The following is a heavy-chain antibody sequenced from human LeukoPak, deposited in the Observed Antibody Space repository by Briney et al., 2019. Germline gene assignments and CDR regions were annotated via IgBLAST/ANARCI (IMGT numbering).Heavy chain of an antibody. CDR1: GGSLSSSSNY. Sequence: PSETLSLTCTVSGGSLSSSSNYWGWIRQPPGKGLEWIGSIYYSGSTYYNPSLKSRVTISVDTSKNQFSLKLSSVTAADTAVYYCARHKYGDPFDYWGQGTLVTVSS. D-gene: IGHD4-17*01. CDR2: IYYSGST. J-gene: IGHJ4*02. CDR3: ARHKYGDPFDY. V-gene: IGHV4-39*01.